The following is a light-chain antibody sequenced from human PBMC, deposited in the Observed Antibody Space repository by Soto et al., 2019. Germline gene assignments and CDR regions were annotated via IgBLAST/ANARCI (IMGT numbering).Light chain of an antibody. CDR3: TSYTTSSTHWV. CDR1: SSDVGGYNY. CDR2: EVS. J-gene: IGLJ3*02. Sequence: QSALTQPASVSGSPGQSITISCTGTSSDVGGYNYVSWYHQHPGKAPKLMIYEVSNRPSGVSNRFTGYKSGNTASLTISGVQAEDEADYSCTSYTTSSTHWVFGGGTKLTVL. V-gene: IGLV2-14*01.